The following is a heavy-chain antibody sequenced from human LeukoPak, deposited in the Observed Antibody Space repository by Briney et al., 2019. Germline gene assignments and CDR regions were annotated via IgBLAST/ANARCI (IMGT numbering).Heavy chain of an antibody. CDR3: ARVNYDFWSGYYYWFDP. V-gene: IGHV4-59*01. J-gene: IGHJ5*02. CDR1: GGSISSYY. CDR2: IYYSGST. D-gene: IGHD3-3*01. Sequence: PSETLSLTCTVSGGSISSYYWSWIRQPPGKGLEWIGYIYYSGSTNYNPSLKSRVTISVDTSKNQFSLKLSSVTAADTAVYYCARVNYDFWSGYYYWFDPWGQGTLVTVSS.